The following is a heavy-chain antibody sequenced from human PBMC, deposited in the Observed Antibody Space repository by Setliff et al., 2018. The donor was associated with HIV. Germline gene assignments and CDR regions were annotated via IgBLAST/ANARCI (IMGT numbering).Heavy chain of an antibody. Sequence: SETLSLTCAVYDGSFSGYFWSWIRQPPGKGLEWIGEINHGGSTTYNPSLKSRVTISVDTSRNQFSLKLTSVTAADTAMYYCARAQGGCSGGTCYSALFDYWGQGTLVTVSS. CDR3: ARAQGGCSGGTCYSALFDY. CDR1: DGSFSGYF. V-gene: IGHV4-34*01. D-gene: IGHD2-15*01. CDR2: INHGGST. J-gene: IGHJ4*02.